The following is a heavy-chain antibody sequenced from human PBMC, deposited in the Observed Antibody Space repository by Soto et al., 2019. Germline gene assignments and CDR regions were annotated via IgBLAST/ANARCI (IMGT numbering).Heavy chain of an antibody. CDR2: IYYSGST. D-gene: IGHD4-17*01. Sequence: PSETLSLTCTVSGGSISSGGYYWSWIRQHPGKGLEWIGYIYYSGSTYYNPSLKSRVTISVDTSKNQFSLKLSSVTAADTAVYYCARDQSTVTKRANYYYYYMDVWGKGTTVIVSS. J-gene: IGHJ6*03. CDR3: ARDQSTVTKRANYYYYYMDV. CDR1: GGSISSGGYY. V-gene: IGHV4-31*03.